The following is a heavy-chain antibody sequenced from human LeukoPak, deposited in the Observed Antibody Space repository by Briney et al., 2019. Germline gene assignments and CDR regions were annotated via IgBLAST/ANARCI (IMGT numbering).Heavy chain of an antibody. CDR2: IYHSGST. J-gene: IGHJ4*02. D-gene: IGHD1-14*01. CDR1: GGSISSGGYS. Sequence: SETLSLTCAVSGGSISSGGYSWSWIRQPPGKGLEWIGYIYHSGSTYYNPSLKSRVTISVDRSKNQFSLKLSSVTAADTAVYYCARARQLPLKNQYYFDYWGQGTLVTVSS. CDR3: ARARQLPLKNQYYFDY. V-gene: IGHV4-30-2*01.